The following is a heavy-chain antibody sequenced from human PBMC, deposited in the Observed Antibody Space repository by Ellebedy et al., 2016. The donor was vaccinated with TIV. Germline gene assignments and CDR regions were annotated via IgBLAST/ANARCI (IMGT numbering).Heavy chain of an antibody. CDR2: INPNSGGT. CDR1: GYTFTGHY. V-gene: IGHV1-2*02. CDR3: ATSRGGHRTAWFDGEVNWFFDL. Sequence: ASVKVSCXASGYTFTGHYMHWVRQAPGQGLEWMGWINPNSGGTNYAQKFQGRVTLTRDTSISTTYLELRRLRSDDTAVYHCATSRGGHRTAWFDGEVNWFFDLWGRGTLVTVSS. J-gene: IGHJ2*01. D-gene: IGHD3-10*01.